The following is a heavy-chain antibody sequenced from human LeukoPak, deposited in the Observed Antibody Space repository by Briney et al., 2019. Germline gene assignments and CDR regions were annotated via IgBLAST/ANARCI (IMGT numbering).Heavy chain of an antibody. Sequence: SETLSLTCTVSGGSISSYYWSWLRQPPGKGLEWIGYIYYSGSTNYNPSLKSRVTVSVDTSKKQFSLKLSSVTAADTAVYYCARGYSYGHFDYWGQGTLVTVSS. J-gene: IGHJ4*02. CDR3: ARGYSYGHFDY. CDR2: IYYSGST. CDR1: GGSISSYY. V-gene: IGHV4-59*01. D-gene: IGHD5-18*01.